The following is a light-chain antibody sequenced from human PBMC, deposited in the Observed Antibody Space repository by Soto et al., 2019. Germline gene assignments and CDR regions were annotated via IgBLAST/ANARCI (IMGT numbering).Light chain of an antibody. J-gene: IGKJ3*01. CDR3: MRALQTPLFS. CDR2: LGS. CDR1: QSLKHSNGYNY. V-gene: IGKV2-28*01. Sequence: DIVMTQSPLSLPVTPGEPAAISCRSSQSLKHSNGYNYLDWYVQKPGQSPQLLIYLGSNRASGXPXRXXGSGSGTDFTLTISTVEAEDVGVYYCMRALQTPLFSFGPGTKVNIK.